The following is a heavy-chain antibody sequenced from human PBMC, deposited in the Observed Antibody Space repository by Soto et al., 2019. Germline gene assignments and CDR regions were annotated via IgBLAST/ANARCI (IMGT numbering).Heavy chain of an antibody. J-gene: IGHJ4*02. D-gene: IGHD3-3*01. V-gene: IGHV4-34*01. Sequence: PSETLSLTCAFYGGSFSGYYWSWIRQPPGKGLEWIGEINHSGSTNYNPSHESRVTISVDTSKNQFSLKLSSVTAADTAVYYCARVYVVLRFLEWLLPEKYFDYWGQGTLVTVSS. CDR3: ARVYVVLRFLEWLLPEKYFDY. CDR1: GGSFSGYY. CDR2: INHSGST.